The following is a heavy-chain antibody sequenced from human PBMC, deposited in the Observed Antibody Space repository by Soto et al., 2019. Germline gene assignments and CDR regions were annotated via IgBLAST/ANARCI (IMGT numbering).Heavy chain of an antibody. Sequence: GESLKISGKGFGYSFGTYWIGWVRQMPGEGLEWRGIIYPGDSDTRYRPSLQGQVTISADKSISTAFLQWSSLKASGTAIYYCARSGRNGYYGMDVWGQGTTVTVS. CDR1: GYSFGTYW. CDR2: IYPGDSDT. J-gene: IGHJ6*02. CDR3: ARSGRNGYYGMDV. D-gene: IGHD1-26*01. V-gene: IGHV5-51*01.